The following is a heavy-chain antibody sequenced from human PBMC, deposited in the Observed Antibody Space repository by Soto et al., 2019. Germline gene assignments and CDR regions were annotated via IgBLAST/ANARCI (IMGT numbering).Heavy chain of an antibody. CDR1: GYTFTSYA. J-gene: IGHJ4*02. Sequence: ASVKVSCKASGYTFTSYAMHWVRQAPGQRLEWMGWINAGNGNTKYSQKFQGRVTITRDTSASTAYMELSSLRSEDTAVYYCARDREPRYCSGLNCYGFDFWGQGTPVTVSS. CDR2: INAGNGNT. V-gene: IGHV1-3*01. CDR3: ARDREPRYCSGLNCYGFDF. D-gene: IGHD2-15*01.